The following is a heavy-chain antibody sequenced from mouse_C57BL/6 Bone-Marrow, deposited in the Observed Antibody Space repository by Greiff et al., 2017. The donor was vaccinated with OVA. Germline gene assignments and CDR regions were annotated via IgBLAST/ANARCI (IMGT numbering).Heavy chain of an antibody. D-gene: IGHD3-2*02. J-gene: IGHJ2*01. V-gene: IGHV5-17*01. Sequence: DVQLVESGGGLVKPGGSLKLSCAASGFTFSDYGMHWVRQAPEKGLEWVAYISSGSSTIYYADTVKGRFTISRDNAKNTLFLQMTSLRSEDTAMDYCARPRTAQATFDYWGQGTTLTVSS. CDR3: ARPRTAQATFDY. CDR2: ISSGSSTI. CDR1: GFTFSDYG.